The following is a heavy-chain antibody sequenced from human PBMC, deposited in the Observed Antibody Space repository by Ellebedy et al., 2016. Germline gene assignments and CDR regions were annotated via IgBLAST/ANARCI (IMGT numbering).Heavy chain of an antibody. D-gene: IGHD3-22*01. CDR1: GFTFSNYA. V-gene: IGHV3-33*01. J-gene: IGHJ4*02. CDR3: AREGYSSGGIRAFDY. Sequence: GGSLRLSCAASGFTFSNYAMHWVRQAPGKGLQWVAVIWYDGYNKYYADSVKGRFTISRDNSKNTLYLQMNSLRAEDTAFYYCAREGYSSGGIRAFDYWGQGTLLTVSS. CDR2: IWYDGYNK.